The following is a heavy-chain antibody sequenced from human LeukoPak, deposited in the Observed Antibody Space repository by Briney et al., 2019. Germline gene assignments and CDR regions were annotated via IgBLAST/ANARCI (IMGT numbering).Heavy chain of an antibody. J-gene: IGHJ3*02. V-gene: IGHV1-2*02. CDR2: INLNSGGT. CDR3: ARDEASSKANAFDI. D-gene: IGHD6-6*01. Sequence: ASVKVSCKASGYTFTGYYMHWVRQAPGQGLEWMGWINLNSGGTNYAQKFQGGVTMTRDTSISTAYMELSRLRSDDTAVYYCARDEASSKANAFDIWGQGTMVIVSS. CDR1: GYTFTGYY.